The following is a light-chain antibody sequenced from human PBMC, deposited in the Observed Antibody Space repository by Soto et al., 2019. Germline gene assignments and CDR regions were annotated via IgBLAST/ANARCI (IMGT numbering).Light chain of an antibody. Sequence: QSALTQPASVSGSPGQSITISCTGTSSDVGSYNLVSWYQQHPGKDPKLMIYEGSKRPSGVSNRFSGSKSGNTASLTISGVQAEDEADYCCCSYAGSSGYVFGTGTKLTVL. V-gene: IGLV2-23*01. CDR3: CSYAGSSGYV. CDR2: EGS. CDR1: SSDVGSYNL. J-gene: IGLJ1*01.